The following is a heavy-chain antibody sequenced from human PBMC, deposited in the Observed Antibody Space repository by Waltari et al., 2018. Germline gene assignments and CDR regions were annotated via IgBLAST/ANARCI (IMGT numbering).Heavy chain of an antibody. J-gene: IGHJ4*02. Sequence: EVQLVESGGGLVQPGGSLRLSCAASGFTFSSYSMNWVRQAPGKGLEGVSYISSSSTIYYADSGKGRFTISRDNAKNSLYLQMNSLRAEDTAVYYCARDSLNSCDYWGQGTLVTVSS. CDR3: ARDSLNSCDY. CDR2: ISSSSTI. CDR1: GFTFSSYS. D-gene: IGHD2-2*01. V-gene: IGHV3-48*01.